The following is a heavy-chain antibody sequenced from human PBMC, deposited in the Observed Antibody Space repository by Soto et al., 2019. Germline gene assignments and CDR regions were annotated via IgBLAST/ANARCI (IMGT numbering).Heavy chain of an antibody. CDR3: AKPLASQLLRYFDWFDRGSFFDI. D-gene: IGHD3-9*01. CDR2: ISGSGGST. J-gene: IGHJ3*02. Sequence: GGSLRLSCAASGFTFSSYAMSWVRQAPGKGLEWVSAISGSGGSTYYADSMKGRFTISRDNSKNTLYLQMNSLRAEDTPVYYCAKPLASQLLRYFDWFDRGSFFDIWGQGTMVTVSS. CDR1: GFTFSSYA. V-gene: IGHV3-23*01.